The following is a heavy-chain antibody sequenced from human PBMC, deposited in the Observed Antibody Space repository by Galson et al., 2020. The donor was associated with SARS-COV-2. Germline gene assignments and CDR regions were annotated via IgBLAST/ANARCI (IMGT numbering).Heavy chain of an antibody. J-gene: IGHJ6*02. CDR3: ARGITNSLYTGGVDHYYGLDV. Sequence: SETLSLTCTVSGGSITRSTHYWDWIRQPPGKGLEWIGSIYSNGSTTYNLSLRGRVTISVDTSKKEFSLILTSVTAADTAVYYCARGITNSLYTGGVDHYYGLDVWCQGTTVTSP. D-gene: IGHD3-16*01. CDR1: GGSITRSTHY. V-gene: IGHV4-39*07. CDR2: IYSNGST.